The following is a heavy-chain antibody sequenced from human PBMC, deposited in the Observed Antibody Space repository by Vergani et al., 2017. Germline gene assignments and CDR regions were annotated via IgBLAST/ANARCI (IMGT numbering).Heavy chain of an antibody. Sequence: QLQLQESGPGLVKPSETLSLTCTVSGGSISSGSYYWSWIRQPAGKGLEWIGRIYTSGSTNYNPSLKSRVTMSVDTSKNQFSLKLSSVTAADTAVYYCARGTYSSSWGRDDYWGQGTLVTVSS. J-gene: IGHJ4*02. CDR3: ARGTYSSSWGRDDY. V-gene: IGHV4-61*02. CDR1: GGSISSGSYY. D-gene: IGHD6-6*01. CDR2: IYTSGST.